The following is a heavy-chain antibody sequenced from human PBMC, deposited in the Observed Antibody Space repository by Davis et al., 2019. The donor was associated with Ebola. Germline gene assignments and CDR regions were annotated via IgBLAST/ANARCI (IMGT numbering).Heavy chain of an antibody. J-gene: IGHJ5*02. CDR3: ARAWGNPNWFDP. CDR2: IYHSGST. CDR1: GGSISSSNW. D-gene: IGHD4-23*01. Sequence: PSETLSLTCAVSGGSISSSNWWRWVRQPPGKGLEWIGEIYHSGSTNYNPSLKSRVTISVDKSKNQFSLKLSSVTAADTAVYYCARAWGNPNWFDPWGQGTLVTVSS. V-gene: IGHV4-4*02.